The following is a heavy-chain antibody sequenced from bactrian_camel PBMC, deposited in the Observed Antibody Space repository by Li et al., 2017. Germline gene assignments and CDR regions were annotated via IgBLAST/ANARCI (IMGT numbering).Heavy chain of an antibody. CDR1: GFTFSSYW. D-gene: IGHD5*01. CDR2: SNTGGSST. V-gene: IGHV3S1*01. J-gene: IGHJ4*01. CDR3: ARELLPYGLGVYEYGV. Sequence: QLVESGGGSVQAGGSLRLSCAASGFTFSSYWMYWVRQAPGKGLEWVSASNTGGSSTFYTDSAKGRFTLSRDKDKNTVYLQLNSLKTEDTAIYYCARELLPYGLGVYEYGVWGQGTQVTVS.